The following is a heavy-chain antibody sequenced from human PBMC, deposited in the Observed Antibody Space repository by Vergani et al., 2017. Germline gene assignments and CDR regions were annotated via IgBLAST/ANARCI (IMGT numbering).Heavy chain of an antibody. Sequence: QVQLQESGPGLVKPSETLSLTCTVSGGSISSYYWSWTRQPPGKGLEWLGYIYYSGSTNYNPSLKSRVTISVDTSKNQFSLKLSSVTAADTAVYYCARGYDISYWGQGTLVTVSS. V-gene: IGHV4-59*01. CDR1: GGSISSYY. CDR3: ARGYDISY. D-gene: IGHD3-9*01. J-gene: IGHJ4*02. CDR2: IYYSGST.